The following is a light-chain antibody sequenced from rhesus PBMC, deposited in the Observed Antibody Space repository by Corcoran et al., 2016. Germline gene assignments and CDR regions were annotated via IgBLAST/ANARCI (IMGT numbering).Light chain of an antibody. CDR3: PHYYSTPYS. CDR2: EAS. Sequence: DIQMTQSPSSLSASVGDRVTITCRASQGITNDLAWYQQKPGETPKLLIYEASNLQCGIPTRFCGSGSWTDFTLTISSLQSEDFATYYCPHYYSTPYSFGQGTKVEIK. J-gene: IGKJ2*01. V-gene: IGKV1-25*01. CDR1: QGITND.